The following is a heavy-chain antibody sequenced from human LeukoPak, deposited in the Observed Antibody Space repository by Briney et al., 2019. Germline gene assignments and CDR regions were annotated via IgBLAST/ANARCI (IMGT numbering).Heavy chain of an antibody. Sequence: PGGSLRLSCAASGFPVNKYEMHWVRQAPGKGLEWVSYIDAGATSTNYADSVWGRFTLSRDNAQNSVHLQMNSLRDEDTAVYYCVRGRLLRSTKYFDYWGQEPWSPSPQ. V-gene: IGHV3-48*03. CDR3: VRGRLLRSTKYFDY. D-gene: IGHD2-21*02. CDR2: IDAGATST. J-gene: IGHJ4*01. CDR1: GFPVNKYE.